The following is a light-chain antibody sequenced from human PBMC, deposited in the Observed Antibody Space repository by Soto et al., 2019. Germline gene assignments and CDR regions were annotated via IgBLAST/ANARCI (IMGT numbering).Light chain of an antibody. V-gene: IGLV2-14*04. CDR2: DVS. J-gene: IGLJ1*01. Sequence: VGCDNSVSWYRQHTGRAPKLMIYDVSNRPSVVSNRVSGSKSGNTASLTISGLQAQEKAECFCSSCTGSSTYVLGIETKVT. CDR3: SSCTGSSTYV. CDR1: VGCDNS.